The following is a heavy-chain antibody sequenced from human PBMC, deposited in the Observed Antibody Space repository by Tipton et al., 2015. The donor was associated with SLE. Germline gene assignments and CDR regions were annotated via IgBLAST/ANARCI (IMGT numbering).Heavy chain of an antibody. Sequence: QSGAEVKKPGASVKVSCKASGYTFTSYGISWVRQAPGQGLEWMGWISAYNGNTNYAQKLQDRVTMTTDTSTSTAYMELRSLRSDDTAVYYCARATCAARYSSGWYDYWGQGTLVTVSS. D-gene: IGHD6-19*01. J-gene: IGHJ4*02. CDR1: GYTFTSYG. CDR2: ISAYNGNT. V-gene: IGHV1-18*01. CDR3: ARATCAARYSSGWYDY.